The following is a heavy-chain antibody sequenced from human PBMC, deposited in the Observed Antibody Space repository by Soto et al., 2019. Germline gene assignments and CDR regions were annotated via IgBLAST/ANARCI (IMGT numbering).Heavy chain of an antibody. CDR2: ISSSGKTI. J-gene: IGHJ4*02. D-gene: IGHD5-12*01. CDR3: ARDPEKYSGSDLGTDY. CDR1: GFTFTNYE. V-gene: IGHV3-48*03. Sequence: PGGSLRLSCAASGFTFTNYEMNWVRQAPGKGLEWISYISSSGKTISYADSVKGRFTISRDNAKNSLYLQMNSLRAEDTAVYYCARDPEKYSGSDLGTDYWGPGTLVTVSS.